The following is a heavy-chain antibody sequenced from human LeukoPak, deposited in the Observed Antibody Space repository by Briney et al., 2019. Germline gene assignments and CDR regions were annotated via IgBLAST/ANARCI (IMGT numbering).Heavy chain of an antibody. CDR3: ARETSLRFDP. V-gene: IGHV4-59*11. Sequence: SETLSLTCTVSGGSISSHYWSWIRQPPGKGLEWIGYIYYSGSTNYNPSLKSRVTISVDTSKNQFSLKLSSVTAADTAVHYCARETSLRFDPWGQGTLLTVSS. CDR2: IYYSGST. J-gene: IGHJ5*02. CDR1: GGSISSHY.